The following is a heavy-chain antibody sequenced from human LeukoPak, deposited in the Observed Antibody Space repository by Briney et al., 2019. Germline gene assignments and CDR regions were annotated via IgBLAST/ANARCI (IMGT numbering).Heavy chain of an antibody. V-gene: IGHV3-11*01. CDR1: GFTFSDYY. J-gene: IGHJ4*02. Sequence: GGSLRLSCAASGFTFSDYYMSWIRQAPGKGLGWVSYISSSGSTIYYADSVKGRFTISRDNAKNSLYLQMNSLRAEDTAVYYCARDGDYGDYYFDYWGQGTLVTVSS. CDR2: ISSSGSTI. CDR3: ARDGDYGDYYFDY. D-gene: IGHD4-17*01.